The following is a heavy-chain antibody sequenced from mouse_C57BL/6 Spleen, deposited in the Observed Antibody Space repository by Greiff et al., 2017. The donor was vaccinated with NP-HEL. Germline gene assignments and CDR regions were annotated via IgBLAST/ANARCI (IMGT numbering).Heavy chain of an antibody. J-gene: IGHJ3*01. CDR2: IYPGDGDT. CDR3: ARYDYDDGAWFAY. V-gene: IGHV1-80*01. Sequence: QVQLQQSGAELVKPGASVKISCKASGYAFSSYWMNWVKQRPGKGLEWIGQIYPGDGDTNYNGKFKGKATLTADKSSSTAYMQLSSLTSEDSAVYFCARYDYDDGAWFAYWGQGTLVTVSA. CDR1: GYAFSSYW. D-gene: IGHD2-4*01.